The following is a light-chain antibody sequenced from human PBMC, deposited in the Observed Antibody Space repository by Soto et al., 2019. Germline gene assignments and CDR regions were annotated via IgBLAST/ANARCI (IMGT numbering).Light chain of an antibody. J-gene: IGKJ1*01. CDR2: AAS. CDR1: QRINNS. CDR3: QQSNSTPQT. Sequence: DIQLTQSPSTLSSSVGDRVTLTCRASQRINNSLDWYQQKPGKAPRLLIYAASSLESGVPARFSGSGSGTDFTLTISSLQPEDFATYYCQQSNSTPQTFGQGTKVDIK. V-gene: IGKV1-39*01.